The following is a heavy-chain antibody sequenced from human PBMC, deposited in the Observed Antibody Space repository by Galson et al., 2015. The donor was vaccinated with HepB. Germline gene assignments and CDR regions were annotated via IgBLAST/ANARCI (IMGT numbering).Heavy chain of an antibody. V-gene: IGHV3-30-3*01. Sequence: SLRLSCAASGFTFSSYAMHWVRQAPGKGLEWVAVISYDGSNKYYADSVKGRFTISRDNSKNTLYLQMNSLRAEDTAVYYCARGLWRVGATRLSYWGQGTLVTVSS. CDR2: ISYDGSNK. CDR3: ARGLWRVGATRLSY. CDR1: GFTFSSYA. D-gene: IGHD1-26*01. J-gene: IGHJ4*02.